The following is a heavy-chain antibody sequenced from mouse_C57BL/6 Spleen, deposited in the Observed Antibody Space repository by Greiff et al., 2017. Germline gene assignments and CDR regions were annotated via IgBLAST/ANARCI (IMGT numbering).Heavy chain of an antibody. Sequence: QVQLQQPGAELVKPGASVKMSCKASGYTFTSYWMTWVKQRPGQGLEWIGDIYPGSGSTNYNEKFKSKDTLTVDTSSSTAYMQLSSLTSEDSSVYYCARKGDNSNLDYWGQGTTLTVSS. J-gene: IGHJ2*01. CDR1: GYTFTSYW. D-gene: IGHD2-5*01. V-gene: IGHV1-55*01. CDR3: ARKGDNSNLDY. CDR2: IYPGSGST.